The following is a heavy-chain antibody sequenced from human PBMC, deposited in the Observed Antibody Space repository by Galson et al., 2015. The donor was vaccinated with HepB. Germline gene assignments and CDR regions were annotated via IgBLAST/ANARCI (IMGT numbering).Heavy chain of an antibody. CDR1: GFTFGDYA. Sequence: SLRLSCAASGFTFGDYAMSWFRQAPGKGLEWVGFIRSKAYGGTTEYAASVKGRFTISRDDSNSIAYLQMNSLKTEDTAVYYCTRGEWLIRRSAMIPAPIDYWGQGTLVTVSS. J-gene: IGHJ4*02. D-gene: IGHD3-22*01. CDR3: TRGEWLIRRSAMIPAPIDY. V-gene: IGHV3-49*03. CDR2: IRSKAYGGTT.